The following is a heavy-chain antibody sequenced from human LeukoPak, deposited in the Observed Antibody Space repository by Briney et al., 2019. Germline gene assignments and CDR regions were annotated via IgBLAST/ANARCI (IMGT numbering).Heavy chain of an antibody. CDR1: GFTFSSYW. CDR2: INQDGSEK. CDR3: ARDPTYSYSSGWYDYYYGMDV. Sequence: GGSLRLSCAASGFTFSSYWMSWVRQAPGKGLEWVANINQDGSEKYYVDSVKGRFTISRDNAKNSLYLQMNSLRAEDTAVYYCARDPTYSYSSGWYDYYYGMDVWGQGTTVTVSS. J-gene: IGHJ6*02. D-gene: IGHD6-19*01. V-gene: IGHV3-7*01.